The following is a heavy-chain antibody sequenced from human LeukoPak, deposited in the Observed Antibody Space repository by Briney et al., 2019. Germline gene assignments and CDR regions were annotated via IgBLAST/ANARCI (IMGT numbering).Heavy chain of an antibody. V-gene: IGHV3-30-3*01. CDR1: GFTFGSYA. J-gene: IGHJ6*02. Sequence: GSLRLSCAASGFTFGSYAMHWLRQAPGKGLEWVAVISYDGSNKYYADSVKGRFTISRDNSKNTLYLHMNRLRAEDTAVYYCASLGYCSGGSCVYGMDVWGQGTTVTVSS. CDR2: ISYDGSNK. D-gene: IGHD2-15*01. CDR3: ASLGYCSGGSCVYGMDV.